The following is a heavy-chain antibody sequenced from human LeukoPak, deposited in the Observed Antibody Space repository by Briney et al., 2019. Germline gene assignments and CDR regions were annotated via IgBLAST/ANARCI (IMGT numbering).Heavy chain of an antibody. Sequence: PSETLSLTCAVSGYSISSGYYWGRVRQPPGKGLEWIGSIYHSGSTYYNPSLKSRVTISVDTSKNQFSLKLSSVTAADTAVYYCARLESGYYLGVNWFDPWGQGTLVTVSS. J-gene: IGHJ5*02. CDR3: ARLESGYYLGVNWFDP. V-gene: IGHV4-38-2*01. D-gene: IGHD3-3*01. CDR2: IYHSGST. CDR1: GYSISSGYY.